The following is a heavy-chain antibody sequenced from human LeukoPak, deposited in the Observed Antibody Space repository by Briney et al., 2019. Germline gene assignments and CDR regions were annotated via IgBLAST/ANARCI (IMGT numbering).Heavy chain of an antibody. V-gene: IGHV3-53*01. J-gene: IGHJ4*02. Sequence: GGSLRLSCAASGFTVSSNYMSWVRQAPGKGLEWVSVIYSGGSTYYADSVKGRFTISRDNSKNTLYLQMNSLRAEDTAVYYCAKGLVGAPVFDYWGQGTLVTVSS. CDR3: AKGLVGAPVFDY. CDR2: IYSGGST. CDR1: GFTVSSNY. D-gene: IGHD1-26*01.